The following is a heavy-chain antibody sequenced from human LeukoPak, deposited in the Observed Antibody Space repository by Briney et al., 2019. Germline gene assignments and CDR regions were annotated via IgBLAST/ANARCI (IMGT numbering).Heavy chain of an antibody. CDR3: ARGAIKGLVLHYYYGMDV. CDR1: GFTVSSNY. Sequence: GGSLRLSCAASGFTVSSNYMSWVRQAPGKGLEWVSVIYSGGSTYYADSVKGRFTISRDNSKNTLYLQMHSLRAEDTAVYYCARGAIKGLVLHYYYGMDVWGQGTTVTVSS. CDR2: IYSGGST. V-gene: IGHV3-66*01. D-gene: IGHD6-19*01. J-gene: IGHJ6*02.